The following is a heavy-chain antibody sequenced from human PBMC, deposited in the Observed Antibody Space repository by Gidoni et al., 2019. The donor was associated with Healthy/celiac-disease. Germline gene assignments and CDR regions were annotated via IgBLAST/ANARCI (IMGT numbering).Heavy chain of an antibody. Sequence: QLQLVESGGGVVQPGRSLRLPCASSAFTFSSYAMHWVRPAPGMGLEWVAVIAYDGSNKYYADYVKGRFTISRDNSKNTLYLQMNSLIAEDTAVYYCARDMGGGIFRIPNRLFDYWGQGTLVTVSS. J-gene: IGHJ4*02. CDR2: IAYDGSNK. CDR3: ARDMGGGIFRIPNRLFDY. D-gene: IGHD2-15*01. CDR1: AFTFSSYA. V-gene: IGHV3-30-3*01.